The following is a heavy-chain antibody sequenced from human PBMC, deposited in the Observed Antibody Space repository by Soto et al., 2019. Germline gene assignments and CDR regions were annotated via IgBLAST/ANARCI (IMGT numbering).Heavy chain of an antibody. CDR1: GFTFSSYG. D-gene: IGHD4-17*01. V-gene: IGHV3-30*18. CDR3: VKMSDYGDNSFDY. Sequence: GGSLRLSCAASGFTFSSYGMHWVRQAPGKGLEWVAVISYDGSNKYYADSVKGRFTISRDNSKNTLYLQMNSLRAGDTAVYYCVKMSDYGDNSFDYWGQGTLVTVSS. CDR2: ISYDGSNK. J-gene: IGHJ4*02.